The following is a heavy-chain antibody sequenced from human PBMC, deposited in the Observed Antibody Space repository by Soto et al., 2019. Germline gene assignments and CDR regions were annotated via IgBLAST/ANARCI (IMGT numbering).Heavy chain of an antibody. D-gene: IGHD6-6*01. Sequence: LRLSCTASGFTFGDYAMSWVRQAPGKGLEWVGFIRSKAYGGTTEYAASVKGRFTISRDDSKSIAYLQMNSLKTEDTAVYYCTREMLVGDWYFDLWGRGTLVTVSS. CDR1: GFTFGDYA. CDR3: TREMLVGDWYFDL. V-gene: IGHV3-49*04. J-gene: IGHJ2*01. CDR2: IRSKAYGGTT.